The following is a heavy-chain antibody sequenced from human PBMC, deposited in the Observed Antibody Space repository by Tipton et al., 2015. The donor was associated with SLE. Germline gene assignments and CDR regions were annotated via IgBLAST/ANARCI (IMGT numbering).Heavy chain of an antibody. CDR1: GFTFGDYA. CDR2: IRSKAYGGTT. V-gene: IGHV3-49*04. Sequence: SLRLSCTASGFTFGDYAMSWVRQAPGKGLEWVGFIRSKAYGGTTEYAASVKGRFTISRDDSKSIAYLQMNSLKTEDTAVYYCTRDLRYYGSGSLGYSFDYWGQGTLVTVSS. J-gene: IGHJ4*02. CDR3: TRDLRYYGSGSLGYSFDY. D-gene: IGHD3-10*01.